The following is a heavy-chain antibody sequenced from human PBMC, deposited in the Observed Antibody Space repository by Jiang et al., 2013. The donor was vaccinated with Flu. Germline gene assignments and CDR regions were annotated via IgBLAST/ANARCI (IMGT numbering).Heavy chain of an antibody. CDR2: INPNSGGT. V-gene: IGHV1-2*06. J-gene: IGHJ3*02. Sequence: GRINPNSGGTNYAQKFQGRVTMTRDTPISTAYMELSRLRSDDTAVYYCARNGGTGAFDIWGQGTMVTVSS. CDR3: ARNGGTGAFDI. D-gene: IGHD2-8*02.